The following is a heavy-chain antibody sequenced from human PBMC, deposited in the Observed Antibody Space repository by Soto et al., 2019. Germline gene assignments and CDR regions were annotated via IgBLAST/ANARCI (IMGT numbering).Heavy chain of an antibody. D-gene: IGHD6-13*01. CDR2: INAGNGNT. CDR3: ARYSGIAAAVAXYYYYYGMDV. V-gene: IGHV1-3*01. J-gene: IGHJ6*02. CDR1: GYTFTSYA. Sequence: ASVKVSCKASGYTFTSYAMHWVRQAPGQRLEWMGWINAGNGNTKYSQKFQGRVTITRDTSASTAYMELSSLRSEDTAVYYCARYSGIAAAVAXYYYYYGMDVWGQETTVTVSS.